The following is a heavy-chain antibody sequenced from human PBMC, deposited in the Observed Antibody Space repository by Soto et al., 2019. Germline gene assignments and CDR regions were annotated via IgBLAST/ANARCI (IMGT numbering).Heavy chain of an antibody. CDR3: AKDGSHNFDY. CDR1: GFTFSHYA. CDR2: MSYDGSNE. V-gene: IGHV3-30*18. J-gene: IGHJ4*02. Sequence: QVQLVASGGGVVQPGRSLRLSCAASGFTFSHYAMHWVRQAPGKGLEWVALMSYDGSNEYYADSVKGRFTISRDNSKNTLYLQMTSLRAEDTAVYYCAKDGSHNFDYWGQGTLVTVSS. D-gene: IGHD1-26*01.